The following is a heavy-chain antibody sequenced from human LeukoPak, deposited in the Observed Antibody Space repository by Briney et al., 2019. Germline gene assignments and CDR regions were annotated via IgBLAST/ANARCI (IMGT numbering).Heavy chain of an antibody. D-gene: IGHD3-16*01. CDR2: ISYSGST. J-gene: IGHJ4*01. CDR1: GGSITSYF. CDR3: AREDYGGYRFDY. V-gene: IGHV4-59*01. Sequence: SETLSLTCTVSGGSITSYFWSWIRQPPGKGLEWVAYISYSGSTNYNPSLKSRVIISVDASKNQVSQKLRSVTAADTAVNYCAREDYGGYRFDYWGQGTLVTVSS.